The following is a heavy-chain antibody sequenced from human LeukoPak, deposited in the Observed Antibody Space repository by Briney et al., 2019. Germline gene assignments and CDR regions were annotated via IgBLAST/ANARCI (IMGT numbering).Heavy chain of an antibody. D-gene: IGHD4-23*01. Sequence: GGSLRLSCAASGFTFSSYAMHWVRQAPGKGLEWVAVISYDGSNKYYADSVKGRFTISRDNSKNTLYLQMNSLRAEDTAVYYCARDHGDYGGYYYGMDVWGQGTTVTVSS. V-gene: IGHV3-30-3*01. CDR3: ARDHGDYGGYYYGMDV. CDR1: GFTFSSYA. J-gene: IGHJ6*02. CDR2: ISYDGSNK.